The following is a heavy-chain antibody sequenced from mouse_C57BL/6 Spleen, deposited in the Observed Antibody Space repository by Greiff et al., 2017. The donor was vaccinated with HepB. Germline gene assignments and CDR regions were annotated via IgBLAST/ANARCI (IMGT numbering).Heavy chain of an antibody. J-gene: IGHJ4*01. CDR2: IYPGDGDT. Sequence: QVQLQQSGPELVKPGASVKISCKASGYAFSSSWMNWVKQRPGKGLEWIGRIYPGDGDTNYNGKFKGKATLTADKSSSTAYMQLSSLTSEDSAVYFCARQLRDYYAMDYWGQGTSVTVSS. CDR1: GYAFSSSW. D-gene: IGHD3-2*02. CDR3: ARQLRDYYAMDY. V-gene: IGHV1-82*01.